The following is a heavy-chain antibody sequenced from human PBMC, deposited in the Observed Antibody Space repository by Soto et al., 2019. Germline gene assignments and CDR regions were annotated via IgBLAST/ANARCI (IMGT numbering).Heavy chain of an antibody. D-gene: IGHD4-17*01. J-gene: IGHJ4*02. CDR3: GGQDYGAKGYYFET. CDR2: IYYIGNT. CDR1: GGSISSSSSY. Sequence: SETLSLTCIVSGGSISSSSSYWGWIRQPPGKGLEWIGSIYYIGNTYYNPSLKRRVTISIDSSKTQFSLKLNSLTSADTAIYYCGGQDYGAKGYYFETWGQGTLVTVSS. V-gene: IGHV4-39*01.